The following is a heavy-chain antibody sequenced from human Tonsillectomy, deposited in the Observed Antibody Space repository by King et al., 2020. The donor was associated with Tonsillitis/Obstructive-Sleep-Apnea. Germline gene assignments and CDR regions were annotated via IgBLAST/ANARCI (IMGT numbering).Heavy chain of an antibody. V-gene: IGHV3-21*01. J-gene: IGHJ4*02. Sequence: VQLVESGGGLVKPGGSLRLSCAASGFTFSSYSMNWVRQAPGKGLEWVSSISSSSSYIYYADSVKGRFTISRDNAKNSLYLQMNSLRAAATAVYYCAQEFTGDYFDYWGQGTLVTVSS. CDR3: AQEFTGDYFDY. CDR1: GFTFSSYS. D-gene: IGHD2-8*02. CDR2: ISSSSSYI.